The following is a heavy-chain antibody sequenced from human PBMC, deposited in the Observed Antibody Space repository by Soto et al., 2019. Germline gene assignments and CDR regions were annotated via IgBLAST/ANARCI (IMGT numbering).Heavy chain of an antibody. V-gene: IGHV4-4*02. CDR1: SGSIATTNW. CDR3: ARPTWGMDV. CDR2: IFHSGNT. Sequence: QVQLQESGPGLVKPSGTLSLTCAVSSGSIATTNWWSWVRQPPGKGLEWIGEIFHSGNTYYNPSLASRVTISVDTSKNQCSLNLRSVTAADTAVYYFARPTWGMDVWGQGTTVTVSS. J-gene: IGHJ6*02. D-gene: IGHD1-26*01.